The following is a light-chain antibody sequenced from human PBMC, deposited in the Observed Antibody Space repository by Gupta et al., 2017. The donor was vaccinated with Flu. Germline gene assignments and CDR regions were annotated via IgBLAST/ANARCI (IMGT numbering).Light chain of an antibody. CDR1: QGISNY. J-gene: IGKJ4*01. V-gene: IGKV1-27*01. CDR3: QKYDNVSAFS. CDR2: AAS. Sequence: SSLSASVGDRVTITCRASQGISNYLAWYQQKPGKGPKLLIYAASTLQSGVPSRFSGSGSGTDFTLTISSRQPEDVAAYYCQKYDNVSAFSFGGGTKVEIK.